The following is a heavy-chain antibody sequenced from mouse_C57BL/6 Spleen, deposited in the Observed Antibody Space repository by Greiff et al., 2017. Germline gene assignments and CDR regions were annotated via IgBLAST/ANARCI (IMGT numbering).Heavy chain of an antibody. Sequence: QVQLQQPGAELVRPGTSVKLSCKASGYTFTSYWMHWVKQRPGQGLEWIGVIDPSDSYTNYNQKFKGKATLTVDTSSSTAYMQLSSLTSEDSAVYYCARAHLLRFAYWGQGTLVTVSA. CDR1: GYTFTSYW. V-gene: IGHV1-59*01. J-gene: IGHJ3*01. CDR3: ARAHLLRFAY. CDR2: IDPSDSYT. D-gene: IGHD1-1*01.